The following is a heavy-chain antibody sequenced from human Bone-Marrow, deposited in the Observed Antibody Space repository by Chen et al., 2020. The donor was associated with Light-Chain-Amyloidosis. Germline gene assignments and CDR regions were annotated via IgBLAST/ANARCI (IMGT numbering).Heavy chain of an antibody. Sequence: QVQLVESGGGVVQPGRSLRLSCAASGFTFSSYAMYWVRQAPGKGLEWVAVISYDGSNKYYADSVKGRFTFSRYNSKITLYLQMNSLRAEDTAVYYCARVSIWGQGTMVTVSS. CDR3: ARVSI. CDR2: ISYDGSNK. CDR1: GFTFSSYA. V-gene: IGHV3-30-3*01. J-gene: IGHJ3*02.